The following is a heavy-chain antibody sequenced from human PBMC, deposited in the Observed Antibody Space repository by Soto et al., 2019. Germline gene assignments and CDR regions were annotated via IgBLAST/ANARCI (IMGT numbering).Heavy chain of an antibody. D-gene: IGHD2-21*01. CDR2: IYYSGST. CDR1: GGSISSYY. V-gene: IGHV4-59*01. J-gene: IGHJ5*02. Sequence: PSETLSLTCTVSGGSISSYYWSWIRQPPGKGLEWIGYIYYSGSTNYNPSLKSRVTISVDTSKNQFSLKLSSVTAADTAVYYCARGRVFPDWFDPWGQGTLVTVPS. CDR3: ARGRVFPDWFDP.